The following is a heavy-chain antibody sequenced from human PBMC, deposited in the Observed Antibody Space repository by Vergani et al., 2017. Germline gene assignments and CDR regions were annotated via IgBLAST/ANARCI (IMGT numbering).Heavy chain of an antibody. CDR3: ARSSGYCSYYFDF. D-gene: IGHD3-22*01. V-gene: IGHV1-46*01. J-gene: IGHJ4*02. CDR1: GYTFTNYY. Sequence: QVLLVQSGAEVKKPGASVRVSCKTSGYTFTNYYIHWVRQAPGQGLEWMGIINPSGGSTTYAQQFQGRLTMTRDTSTSTVYMDLSNLRSEDTAVYYCARSSGYCSYYFDFWGQGTLVTVSS. CDR2: INPSGGST.